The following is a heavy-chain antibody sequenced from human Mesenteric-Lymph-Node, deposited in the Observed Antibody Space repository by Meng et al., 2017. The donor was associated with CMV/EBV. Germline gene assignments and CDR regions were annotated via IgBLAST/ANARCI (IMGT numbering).Heavy chain of an antibody. D-gene: IGHD3-16*01. CDR2: ISWDVGST. V-gene: IGHV3-43*01. CDR3: AKDILNLGNRRIDKGGMDV. J-gene: IGHJ6*02. CDR1: GFKFDDYT. Sequence: GGSLRLSCEASGFKFDDYTMHWVRQAPGKGLEWVSLISWDVGSTYYADSVKGRFTISRDNSKNSLYLQMNSLRTEDTALYYCAKDILNLGNRRIDKGGMDVWGQGTTVTVSS.